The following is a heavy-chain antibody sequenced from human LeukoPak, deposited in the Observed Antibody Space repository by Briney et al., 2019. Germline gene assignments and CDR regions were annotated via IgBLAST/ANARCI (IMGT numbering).Heavy chain of an antibody. Sequence: SETLPLTCAVSGGSISSSNWWSWVRQPPGKGLEWIGEIYHSGSTNYNPSLKSRVTISVDKSKNQFSLKLSSVTAADTAVYYCARDRRTGPGGGWFDPWGQGTLVTVSS. CDR3: ARDRRTGPGGGWFDP. CDR1: GGSISSSNW. V-gene: IGHV4-4*02. D-gene: IGHD7-27*01. J-gene: IGHJ5*02. CDR2: IYHSGST.